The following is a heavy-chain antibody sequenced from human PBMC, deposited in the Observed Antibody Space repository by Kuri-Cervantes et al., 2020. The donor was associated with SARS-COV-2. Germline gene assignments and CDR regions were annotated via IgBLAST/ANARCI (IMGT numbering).Heavy chain of an antibody. J-gene: IGHJ5*02. V-gene: IGHV3-23*05. CDR1: GFSFSNYA. D-gene: IGHD1-7*01. CDR3: AKGWNSLDP. CDR2: INFNGRDT. Sequence: GESLKISCAASGFSFSNYAMTWVRQAPGKGLEWVSVINFNGRDTFYADSVKGRFTISRDNSKDTVYLQLHSLRAEDTAIYYCAKGWNSLDPWGQGTLVTVSS.